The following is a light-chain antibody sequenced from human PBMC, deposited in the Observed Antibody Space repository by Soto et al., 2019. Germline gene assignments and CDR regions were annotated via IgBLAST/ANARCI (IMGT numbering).Light chain of an antibody. J-gene: IGKJ1*01. CDR3: QQYYRPWT. Sequence: DIVMTQSPDSLAVSLGERATINCKSIQCVLYSSNNKNYLAWYQQKPGQPPKLLIYWASTRESGDPDRFSGSGSGTQFTLTISGLQAEDVAVYYCQQYYRPWTFGQGTKVEIK. CDR1: QCVLYSSNNKNY. CDR2: WAS. V-gene: IGKV4-1*01.